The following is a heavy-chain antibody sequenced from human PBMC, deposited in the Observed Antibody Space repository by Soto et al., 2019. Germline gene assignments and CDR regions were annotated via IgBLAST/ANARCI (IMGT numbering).Heavy chain of an antibody. CDR1: TFTFSSYS. J-gene: IGHJ3*02. CDR3: ARDMGTWEENAFDM. CDR2: ISDTGRTT. V-gene: IGHV3-48*02. D-gene: IGHD1-26*01. Sequence: VQLVESGGGLVEPGGSLRLSCSASTFTFSSYSMNWVRQAPGKGLEWVSYISDTGRTTRYAESVKGRFTISRDNAKKSFYLQMNSLRDEDTAVYYCARDMGTWEENAFDMWGQGTTVTVSS.